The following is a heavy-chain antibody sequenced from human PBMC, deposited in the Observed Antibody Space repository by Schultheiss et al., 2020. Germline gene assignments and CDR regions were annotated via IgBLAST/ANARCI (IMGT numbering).Heavy chain of an antibody. V-gene: IGHV4-61*02. D-gene: IGHD2-15*01. J-gene: IGHJ6*03. CDR3: ARSYSSLDYYMDV. Sequence: SETLSLTCTVSGGSISSGSYYWSWIRQPAGKGLEWIGSIYYSGSTNYNPSLKSRVTISVDTSKNQFSLKLSSVTAADTAVYYCARSYSSLDYYMDVWGKGTTVTVSS. CDR2: IYYSGST. CDR1: GGSISSGSYY.